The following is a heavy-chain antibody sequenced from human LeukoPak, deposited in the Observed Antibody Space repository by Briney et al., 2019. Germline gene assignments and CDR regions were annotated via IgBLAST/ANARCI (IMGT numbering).Heavy chain of an antibody. CDR2: ISSRSTNI. D-gene: IGHD6-19*01. J-gene: IGHJ6*03. V-gene: IGHV3-21*01. CDR3: ARDAQWLVPEGYFYYMDV. CDR1: GFTFSRYS. Sequence: GGSLRLSCAGSGFTFSRYSMNWFRQAPGKGLERVSSISSRSTNIFYADSVKGRFTISRDNAKNSLYLQMNSLEAEDTAVYYCARDAQWLVPEGYFYYMDVWGKGTTVTVSS.